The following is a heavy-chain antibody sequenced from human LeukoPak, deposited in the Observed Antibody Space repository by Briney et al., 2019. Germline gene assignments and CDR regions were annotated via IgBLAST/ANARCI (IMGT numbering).Heavy chain of an antibody. D-gene: IGHD1-26*01. CDR2: ISGSGSSI. Sequence: GGSLRLTCAASGFTFSDYYMSWIRQAPGKGLEWVSYISGSGSSIYYADSVKGRYTISRDNAKNSLDLQMNSLGAEDTAVYYCARRSGSYQADFDYWGQGTLVTVSS. V-gene: IGHV3-11*01. CDR1: GFTFSDYY. CDR3: ARRSGSYQADFDY. J-gene: IGHJ4*02.